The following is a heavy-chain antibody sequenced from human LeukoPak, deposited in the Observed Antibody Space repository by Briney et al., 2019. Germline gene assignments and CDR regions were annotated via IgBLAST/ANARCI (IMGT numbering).Heavy chain of an antibody. J-gene: IGHJ3*01. Sequence: PGGSLRLSCAASGFTVNSNHTSWVRQAPGKGLKWVSIIYSGGTTYYADSVKGRFTISRDNSKNSLYLQMNSLRAEDTAVYYCARDADYGGSPDAFDVWGRGTIATVSS. V-gene: IGHV3-53*01. CDR3: ARDADYGGSPDAFDV. CDR1: GFTVNSNH. D-gene: IGHD4-23*01. CDR2: IYSGGTT.